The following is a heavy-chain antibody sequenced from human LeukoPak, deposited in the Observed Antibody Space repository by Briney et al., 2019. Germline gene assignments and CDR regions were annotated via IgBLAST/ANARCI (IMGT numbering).Heavy chain of an antibody. CDR2: MNPKSGGT. CDR3: SRDLGSTLIVGGYACDL. Sequence: GASVKVSCNASGNIFSDYYLNWVRHAPGQRLGWSGWMNPKSGGTNYAQKVQGRITMAGDSSTAYLELSRLRSGDTAVYYCSRDLGSTLIVGGYACDLWGQGTMVSVSS. D-gene: IGHD3-22*01. J-gene: IGHJ3*01. CDR1: GNIFSDYY. V-gene: IGHV1-2*02.